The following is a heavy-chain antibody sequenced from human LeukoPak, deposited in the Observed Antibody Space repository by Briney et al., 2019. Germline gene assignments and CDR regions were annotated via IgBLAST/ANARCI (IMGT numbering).Heavy chain of an antibody. J-gene: IGHJ6*02. CDR3: ARLWLGERPPDV. Sequence: SETLSLTCTVSGGSIRSGDYYWSWIRQPPGKGLEWIGYSYFSGSTYYNPSLKSRVTISVDTSKNQFSLKLSSVTAADTAVYYCARLWLGERPPDVWGQGTTVIVSS. CDR2: SYFSGST. V-gene: IGHV4-30-4*01. CDR1: GGSIRSGDYY. D-gene: IGHD3-10*01.